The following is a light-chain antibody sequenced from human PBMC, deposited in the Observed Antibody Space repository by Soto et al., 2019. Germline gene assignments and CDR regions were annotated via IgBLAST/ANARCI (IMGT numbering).Light chain of an antibody. J-gene: IGKJ4*01. CDR1: QSISTN. CDR2: GAS. CDR3: QQYYDWPLVT. Sequence: MTQSPATLSVSPGERVSLSCRASQSISTNLAWYQQKPGQAPRLLIYGASTRDTHIPERFSGTGSETEFTLSVSSLQSEDFAIYYCQQYYDWPLVTFGGGTKVDIK. V-gene: IGKV3-15*01.